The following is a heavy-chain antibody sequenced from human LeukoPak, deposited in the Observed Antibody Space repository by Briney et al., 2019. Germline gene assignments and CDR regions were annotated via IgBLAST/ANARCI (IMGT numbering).Heavy chain of an antibody. CDR1: GCTFSSYA. J-gene: IGHJ6*02. CDR2: ISYDGSNK. CDR3: ARDLSRIAAAVPYYYYYGMDV. V-gene: IGHV3-30*04. D-gene: IGHD6-13*01. Sequence: GGSLRLSCTASGCTFSSYAMHWVRQAPGKGLEWVAVISYDGSNKYYADSVKGGFTISRDNYKNTLSLQMNSLRAEDTAVYYCARDLSRIAAAVPYYYYYGMDVWGQGTTVTVSS.